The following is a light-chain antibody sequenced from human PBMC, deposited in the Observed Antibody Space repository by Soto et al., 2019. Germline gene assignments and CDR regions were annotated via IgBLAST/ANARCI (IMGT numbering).Light chain of an antibody. CDR1: QSVSSSY. V-gene: IGKV3-20*01. CDR2: GAS. Sequence: EIVMTQSPATLSVSPVEIATLSFMASQSVSSSYLAWYQQKPGQAPRLLIYGASSRATGIPDKFSGSGSGTDFTLTISRLEPEDFAVYYCQQYGSSPWTFGQGTKVDIK. CDR3: QQYGSSPWT. J-gene: IGKJ1*01.